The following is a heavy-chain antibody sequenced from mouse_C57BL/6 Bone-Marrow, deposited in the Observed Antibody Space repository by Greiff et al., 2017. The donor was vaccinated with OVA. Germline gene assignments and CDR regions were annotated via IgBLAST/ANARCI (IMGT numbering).Heavy chain of an antibody. J-gene: IGHJ1*03. D-gene: IGHD1-1*01. Sequence: EVQLQESEGGLVQPGSSMKLSCTASGFTFSDYYMAWVRQVPEKGLEWVANINYDGSSTYYLDSLKSRFIISRDNAKNILYLQMSSLKSEDTATYYCARELPYYGSSYWYFDVWGTGTTVTVSS. V-gene: IGHV5-16*01. CDR1: GFTFSDYY. CDR3: ARELPYYGSSYWYFDV. CDR2: INYDGSST.